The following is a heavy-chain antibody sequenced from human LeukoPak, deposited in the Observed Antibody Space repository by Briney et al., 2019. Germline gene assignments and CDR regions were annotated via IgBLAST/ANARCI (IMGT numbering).Heavy chain of an antibody. CDR3: ARHEAQDFDY. Sequence: SETLSLTCTVSGGSINSSNYYWGWIRQPPGKGLEWIGSIYYSGTTYYSSSLKSRVIISVDTSKNQFSLKLSSVTATDTAVYYCARHEAQDFDYWGQGTLVTVSS. J-gene: IGHJ4*02. CDR2: IYYSGTT. CDR1: GGSINSSNYY. V-gene: IGHV4-39*01.